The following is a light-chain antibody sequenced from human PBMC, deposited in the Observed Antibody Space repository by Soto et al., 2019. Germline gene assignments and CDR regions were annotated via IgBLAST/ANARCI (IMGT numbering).Light chain of an antibody. V-gene: IGLV2-14*02. CDR2: EVS. CDR1: GSNIGSKT. CDR3: SSYTSSSTLEVV. J-gene: IGLJ2*01. Sequence: QSVLDQPPSASGTPGQRVSISYSGSGSNIGSKTLTWFQQFSGTAPKLMIYEVSNRPSGVSNRFSGSKSGNTASLTISGLQAEDEADYYCSSYTSSSTLEVVFGGGTKLTVL.